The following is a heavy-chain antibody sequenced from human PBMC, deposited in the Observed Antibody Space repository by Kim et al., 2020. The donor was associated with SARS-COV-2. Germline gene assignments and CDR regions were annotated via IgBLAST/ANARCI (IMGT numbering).Heavy chain of an antibody. V-gene: IGHV3-30*01. D-gene: IGHD5-18*01. J-gene: IGHJ6*02. Sequence: DSVKGRFTISRDNSKNTLYLQMNSRRAEDTAVYYCARGARGYSYGPDMDVWGQGTTVTVSS. CDR3: ARGARGYSYGPDMDV.